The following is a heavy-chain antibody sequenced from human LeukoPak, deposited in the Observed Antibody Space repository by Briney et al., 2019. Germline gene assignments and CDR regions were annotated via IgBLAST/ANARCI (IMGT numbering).Heavy chain of an antibody. CDR1: GFTFSSSW. D-gene: IGHD3-10*01. Sequence: GGSLRLSCAASGFTFSSSWMTWVRQAPGKGLEWVAIIKPDGSDKYYVDSVKGRFTISRDNSKNTLYLQMNSLRAEDTAVYYCAKAKLWFGELLFPQDYWGQGTLVTVSS. CDR3: AKAKLWFGELLFPQDY. V-gene: IGHV3-7*01. CDR2: IKPDGSDK. J-gene: IGHJ4*02.